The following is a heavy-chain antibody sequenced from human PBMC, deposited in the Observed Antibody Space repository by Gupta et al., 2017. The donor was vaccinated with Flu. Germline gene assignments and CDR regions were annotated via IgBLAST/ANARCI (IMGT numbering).Heavy chain of an antibody. J-gene: IGHJ4*02. V-gene: IGHV3-73*02. CDR3: ASAIAASD. CDR2: IRSKPKGSAT. D-gene: IGHD6-25*01. Sequence: EVQLVESGGGLVPPGGSLKLSCAASGFTFSDSTMHWIRQAFGRGLEWVGRIRSKPKGSATAYAASVKGRFTISRDDANSAVFLQMNSLKTEDTAVYYCASAIAASDWGQGTLVTVS. CDR1: GFTFSDST.